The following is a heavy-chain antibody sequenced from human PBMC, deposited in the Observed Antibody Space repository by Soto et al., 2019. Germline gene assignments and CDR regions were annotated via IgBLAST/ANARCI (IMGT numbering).Heavy chain of an antibody. CDR3: ATRDGYNYNWYFDL. Sequence: SVKVSCKASGGTFSSYAISWVRQAPGQGLGWMGGIIPIFGTANYAQKFQGRVTITADESTSTAYMELSSLRSEDTAVYYCATRDGYNYNWYFDLWGRGTLVTV. D-gene: IGHD5-12*01. V-gene: IGHV1-69*13. J-gene: IGHJ2*01. CDR2: IIPIFGTA. CDR1: GGTFSSYA.